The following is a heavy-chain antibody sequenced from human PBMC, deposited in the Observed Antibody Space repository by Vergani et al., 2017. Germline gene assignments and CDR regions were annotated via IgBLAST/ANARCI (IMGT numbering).Heavy chain of an antibody. CDR2: IKQDGSEK. CDR3: ARDLVSGTSLFRGAWGYYYGMDV. J-gene: IGHJ6*02. CDR1: GFTFSTYW. D-gene: IGHD1-1*01. Sequence: EVQLVESGGGLVQPGGSLRLSCAASGFTFSTYWMSWVRQAPGKGLEWVANIKQDGSEKYYVDSVKGRFTISRDNAKNLLYLQMYGLRAEDTAVYKCARDLVSGTSLFRGAWGYYYGMDVWGQGTTVTVSS. V-gene: IGHV3-7*01.